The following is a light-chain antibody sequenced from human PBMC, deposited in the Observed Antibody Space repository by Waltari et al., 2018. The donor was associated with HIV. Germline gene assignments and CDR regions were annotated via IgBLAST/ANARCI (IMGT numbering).Light chain of an antibody. V-gene: IGLV2-23*02. Sequence: QSALTQPASVSGSPGQSITISCTGTSSDVGSYYLVSWYQQHPGKAPKLMIYEVSKRPSGVSNRSSGSKSGNTASLTISGLQAEDEADYYCCSYAGRSTFVVFGGGTKLTVL. CDR2: EVS. CDR3: CSYAGRSTFVV. CDR1: SSDVGSYYL. J-gene: IGLJ2*01.